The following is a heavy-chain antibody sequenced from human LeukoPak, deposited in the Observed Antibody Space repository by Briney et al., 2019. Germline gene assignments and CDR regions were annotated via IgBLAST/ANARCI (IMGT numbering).Heavy chain of an antibody. V-gene: IGHV4-59*01. J-gene: IGHJ4*02. D-gene: IGHD2-21*02. CDR3: ARGSRGVTYDY. CDR1: GGSISSYY. CDR2: IYYSGST. Sequence: PSETLSPTCTVSGGSISSYYWSWIRQPPGKGLEWIGYIYYSGSTNYNPSLKSRVTISVDTSKNQFSLKLSSVTAADTAVYYCARGSRGVTYDYWGQGTLVTVS.